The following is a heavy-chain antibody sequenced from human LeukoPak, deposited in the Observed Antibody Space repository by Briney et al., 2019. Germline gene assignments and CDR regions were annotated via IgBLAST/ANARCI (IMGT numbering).Heavy chain of an antibody. CDR2: INPNSGGT. CDR1: GYTFTGYY. Sequence: ASVKVSCKASGYTFTGYYMHWVRQAPGQGLEWMGWINPNSGGTNYAQKFQGRVTMTRDTSISTAYMELSRLRSDDTAVYYCARDCLGFSTVTTLLNGYNWFDPWGQGTLVTVSS. V-gene: IGHV1-2*02. CDR3: ARDCLGFSTVTTLLNGYNWFDP. J-gene: IGHJ5*02. D-gene: IGHD4-17*01.